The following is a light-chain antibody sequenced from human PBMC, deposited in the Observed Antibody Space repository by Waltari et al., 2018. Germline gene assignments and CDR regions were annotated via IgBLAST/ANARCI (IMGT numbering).Light chain of an antibody. Sequence: QSALTQPASVSGSPGQSITISCTGTSSDVGGYNYVSWYQQHPGKATKLMIYDVRKRPSGVPNRFSVAKSGNTASLTISGLQAEDEADYYCSSYTSSSTFVFGTGTKVTVL. V-gene: IGLV2-14*01. CDR1: SSDVGGYNY. J-gene: IGLJ1*01. CDR3: SSYTSSSTFV. CDR2: DVR.